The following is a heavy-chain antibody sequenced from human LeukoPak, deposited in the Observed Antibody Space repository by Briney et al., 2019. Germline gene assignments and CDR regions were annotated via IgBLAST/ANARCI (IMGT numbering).Heavy chain of an antibody. CDR1: GSSISSYY. CDR3: ARGLRFSYLDY. CDR2: IYYSGST. J-gene: IGHJ4*02. D-gene: IGHD3-16*01. V-gene: IGHV4-59*01. Sequence: SETLSLTCTVSGSSISSYYWSWIRQPPGKGLEWIGYIYYSGSTNYNPPLKSRVTISVDTSKNQFSLKLSSVTAADTAVYYCARGLRFSYLDYWGQGTLVTVSS.